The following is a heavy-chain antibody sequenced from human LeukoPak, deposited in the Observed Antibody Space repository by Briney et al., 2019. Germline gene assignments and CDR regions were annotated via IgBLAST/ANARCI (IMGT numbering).Heavy chain of an antibody. Sequence: GRSLRLSCAASGFTFDDYAMHWVRQAPGKGLEWVSGISWNSGSIGYADSVKGRFTISRDNAKNSLYLQMNSLRAEDTALYYCAKDQAPDYYDSSGSDYWGQGTLVTVSS. CDR2: ISWNSGSI. D-gene: IGHD3-22*01. CDR3: AKDQAPDYYDSSGSDY. V-gene: IGHV3-9*01. J-gene: IGHJ4*02. CDR1: GFTFDDYA.